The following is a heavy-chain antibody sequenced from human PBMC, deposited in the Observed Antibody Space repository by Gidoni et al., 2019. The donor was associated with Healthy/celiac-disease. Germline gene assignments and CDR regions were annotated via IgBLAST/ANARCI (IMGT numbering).Heavy chain of an antibody. V-gene: IGHV5-51*01. Sequence: EVQLVHSGAAPKKHGESPKISCMGPGYSFTSYWIGWVCQLPGKGLEWMGIIYPGDSDTRYSPSFQGQVTISADKSISTAYLQWSSLKASDTAMYYCARQAYGSGRAFDIWGQGTMVTVSS. D-gene: IGHD3-10*01. CDR1: GYSFTSYW. J-gene: IGHJ3*02. CDR2: IYPGDSDT. CDR3: ARQAYGSGRAFDI.